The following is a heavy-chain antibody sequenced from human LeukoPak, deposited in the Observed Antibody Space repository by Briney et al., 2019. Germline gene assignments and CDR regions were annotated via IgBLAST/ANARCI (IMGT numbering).Heavy chain of an antibody. D-gene: IGHD4-11*01. CDR1: GFTFSSYN. CDR2: ISSSSSYI. V-gene: IGHV3-21*01. CDR3: ARGRMDDYCHYPDY. J-gene: IGHJ4*02. Sequence: GGSLRLFCAASGFTFSSYNMNWVRQAPGKGLEWVSSISSSSSYIYYADSVKGRFTISRDNAKNSLYLQMNSLRAEDTAVYYCARGRMDDYCHYPDYWGQGPVVTVSS.